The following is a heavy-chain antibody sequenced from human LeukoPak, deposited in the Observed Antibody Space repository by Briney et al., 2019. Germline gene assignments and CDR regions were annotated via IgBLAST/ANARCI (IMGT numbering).Heavy chain of an antibody. CDR3: AKPNIKGYTIRFLESLCPDY. V-gene: IGHV3-23*01. J-gene: IGHJ4*02. D-gene: IGHD3-3*01. Sequence: PGGSLRLSCAASGFTFSSYAMSWVRQAPGKGLEWVSAISGSGGSTYYADSVKGRFTISRDNSRNTLYLQMNSLRAEDTAVYYCAKPNIKGYTIRFLESLCPDYWGQGTLVTVSS. CDR1: GFTFSSYA. CDR2: ISGSGGST.